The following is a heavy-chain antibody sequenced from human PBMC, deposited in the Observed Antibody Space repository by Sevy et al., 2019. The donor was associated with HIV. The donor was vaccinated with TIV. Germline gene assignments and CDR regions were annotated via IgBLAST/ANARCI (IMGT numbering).Heavy chain of an antibody. CDR3: TAPGGDY. CDR1: GFTFSNAW. D-gene: IGHD1-26*01. Sequence: GRSLRLSCAASGFTFSNAWMSWVRQAPGKGLEWVGRIKKKSDGGTADYAAPVKGRFTISRDDSKSRLYLQMNNLKSDDTGVYYCTAPGGDYWGQGTLVTVSS. J-gene: IGHJ4*02. V-gene: IGHV3-15*01. CDR2: IKKKSDGGTA.